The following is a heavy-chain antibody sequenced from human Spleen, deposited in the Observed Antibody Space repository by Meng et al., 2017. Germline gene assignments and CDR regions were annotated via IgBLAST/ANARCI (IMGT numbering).Heavy chain of an antibody. V-gene: IGHV1-2*06. Sequence: QGQVVQSGAAVKKPGASVKVSCKASGYTFPDYWLHWVRRAPGQGLEWMGRINPKSGDTHYAQRFQGRVTMTGDTSISTAYMELSGLRSDDTAMYYCARDEDISAAGKLFGDYWGQGTLVTVSS. J-gene: IGHJ4*02. CDR1: GYTFPDYW. D-gene: IGHD6-13*01. CDR3: ARDEDISAAGKLFGDY. CDR2: INPKSGDT.